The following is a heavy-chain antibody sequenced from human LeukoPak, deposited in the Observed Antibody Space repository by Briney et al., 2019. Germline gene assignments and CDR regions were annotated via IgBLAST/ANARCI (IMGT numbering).Heavy chain of an antibody. Sequence: SETLSLTCAVYGGSFSGYYWSWIRQPPGKGLEWIGEINHSGSTNYNPSLKSRVTISVDTSKNQFSLKLSSVTAADTAVYYCARAHVDMVATIGSKNYFDYWGQGTLVTVSS. CDR1: GGSFSGYY. J-gene: IGHJ4*02. CDR3: ARAHVDMVATIGSKNYFDY. V-gene: IGHV4-34*01. D-gene: IGHD5-12*01. CDR2: INHSGST.